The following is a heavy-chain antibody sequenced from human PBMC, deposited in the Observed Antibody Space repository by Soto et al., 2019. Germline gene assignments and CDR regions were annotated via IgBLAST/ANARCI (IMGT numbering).Heavy chain of an antibody. D-gene: IGHD1-26*01. CDR1: GFTFSSYE. CDR2: INGRSNYK. V-gene: IGHV3-21*01. J-gene: IGHJ4*01. Sequence: SGGSLRLSCAASGFTFSSYEMNWVRQAPGKGLEWVSSINGRSNYKYYANSVRGRFTISRDNAKNSLFLQMSSLTAEDTAVYYCAREDGIAGETSAFDYWGHGTLVTVSS. CDR3: AREDGIAGETSAFDY.